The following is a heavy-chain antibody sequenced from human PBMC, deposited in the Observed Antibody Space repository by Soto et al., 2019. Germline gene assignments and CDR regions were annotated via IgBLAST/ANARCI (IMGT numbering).Heavy chain of an antibody. CDR2: IYVTGAV. CDR3: ARPRIATNNYKWFDP. J-gene: IGHJ5*02. D-gene: IGHD2-21*01. CDR1: GADLNRGNYY. V-gene: IGHV4-31*03. Sequence: SETLSLTCIVSGADLNRGNYYLSWLRPVPGKGLEWIGHIYVTGAVDYNPSLRDRITISQDTSERQFSLNLRLVTAADTAVYYCARPRIATNNYKWFDPWGQGKRVTVSS.